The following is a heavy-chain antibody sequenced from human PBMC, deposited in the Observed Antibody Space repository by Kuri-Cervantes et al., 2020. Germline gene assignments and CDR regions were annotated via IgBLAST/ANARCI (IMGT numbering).Heavy chain of an antibody. Sequence: SETLSLTCTVSSYSISSGSYWAWIRQSPGKGLQWIGSLYHSGSTYHTPSPKGRVTIAGDASKNQFSLKLSSVTAADTAVYYCARRSGYCSSTSCYKRPNYYYYYYMDVRGKGTTVTVSS. J-gene: IGHJ6*03. CDR2: LYHSGST. CDR3: ARRSGYCSSTSCYKRPNYYYYYYMDV. D-gene: IGHD2-2*01. V-gene: IGHV4-38-2*02. CDR1: SYSISSGSY.